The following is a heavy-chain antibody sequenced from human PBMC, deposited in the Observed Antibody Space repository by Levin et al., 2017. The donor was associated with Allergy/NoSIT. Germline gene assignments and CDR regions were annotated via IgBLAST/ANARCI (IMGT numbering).Heavy chain of an antibody. V-gene: IGHV3-23*01. CDR1: GFTFSSHA. CDR3: AKGAGTEYERV. J-gene: IGHJ4*02. D-gene: IGHD2/OR15-2a*01. CDR2: ITYSGDTT. Sequence: GGSLRLSCAASGFTFSSHAMNWVRQAPGKGLEWVSGITYSGDTTYYADSVRGRFTISRDNSKNTLYLQMNGLRAEDTALYYCAKGAGTEYERVWGQGTLVTVSS.